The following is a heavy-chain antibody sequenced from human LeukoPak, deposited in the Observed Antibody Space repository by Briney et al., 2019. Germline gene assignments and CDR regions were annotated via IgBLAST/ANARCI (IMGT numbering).Heavy chain of an antibody. V-gene: IGHV3-74*01. J-gene: IGHJ5*02. CDR2: IKSDGSDT. Sequence: GGSLRLSCAASGFTFSTYWMHWVRQAPGEGLVWVSRIKSDGSDTSYADSVKGRFTISRDNAKNTLYLQMNSLRVEDTAIYYCAKDVRRCNGACTWGQGTLVTVSS. CDR3: AKDVRRCNGACT. D-gene: IGHD2-8*01. CDR1: GFTFSTYW.